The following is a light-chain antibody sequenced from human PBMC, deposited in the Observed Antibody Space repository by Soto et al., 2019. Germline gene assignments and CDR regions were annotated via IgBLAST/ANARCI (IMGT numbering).Light chain of an antibody. CDR2: GAY. V-gene: IGKV3-20*01. Sequence: EIVLTQSPGSLSLSPGHRATLSCRASQSVGGNVAWYQQIPGQPPKLLIVGAYSRATGIADKFSGSGSGTDFTLTISRLEPADFALYYCQHYGAAPITFGQGTRLDIK. CDR1: QSVGGN. CDR3: QHYGAAPIT. J-gene: IGKJ5*01.